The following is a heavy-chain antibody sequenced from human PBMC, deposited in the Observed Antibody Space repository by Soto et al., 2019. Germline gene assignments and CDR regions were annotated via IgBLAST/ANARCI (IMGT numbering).Heavy chain of an antibody. V-gene: IGHV3-7*01. Sequence: EVQLVESGGGWVQPGGSLRLSCAASGFTFSSYWMSWVRQAPGKGLELVANIKQDGSEKFYVDSVKGRFTISRDNAKNSLYLQMNSLRAEDTAVYYCARGTGAAVAADYWGQGTLVTVSS. J-gene: IGHJ4*02. D-gene: IGHD6-19*01. CDR1: GFTFSSYW. CDR3: ARGTGAAVAADY. CDR2: IKQDGSEK.